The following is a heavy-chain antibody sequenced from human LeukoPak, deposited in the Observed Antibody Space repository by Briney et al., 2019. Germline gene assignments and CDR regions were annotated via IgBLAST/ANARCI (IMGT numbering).Heavy chain of an antibody. Sequence: GSLRLSCAASGFTFSSYGMHWVRQAPGKGLEWVAVISYDGSNKYYADSVKGRFTISRDNSKNTLYLQMNSLRAEDTAVYYCAKEGNDYDLDYWGQGTLVTVSS. CDR2: ISYDGSNK. CDR3: AKEGNDYDLDY. V-gene: IGHV3-30*18. J-gene: IGHJ4*02. D-gene: IGHD1-1*01. CDR1: GFTFSSYG.